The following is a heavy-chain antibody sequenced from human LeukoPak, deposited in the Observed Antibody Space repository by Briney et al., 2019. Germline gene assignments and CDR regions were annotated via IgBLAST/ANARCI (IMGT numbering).Heavy chain of an antibody. J-gene: IGHJ4*02. Sequence: SETLSLTCAVYGGSFSGYYWSWIRQPPGKGLEWIGEINHSGSTNHNPSLKSRVTISVDTSKNQFSLKLSSVTAADTAVYYCARGAMYYDFWRDWGQGTLVTVSS. CDR3: ARGAMYYDFWRD. CDR1: GGSFSGYY. D-gene: IGHD3-3*01. CDR2: INHSGST. V-gene: IGHV4-34*01.